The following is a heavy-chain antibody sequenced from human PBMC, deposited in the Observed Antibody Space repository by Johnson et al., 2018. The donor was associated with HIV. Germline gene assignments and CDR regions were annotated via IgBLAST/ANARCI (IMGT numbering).Heavy chain of an antibody. CDR1: GLTFSSYA. D-gene: IGHD6-6*01. CDR2: IWYDGSNK. J-gene: IGHJ3*02. V-gene: IGHV3-33*06. Sequence: QVQLVESGGGVVQPGRSLRLSCAASGLTFSSYAMYCVRQAPGKGLEWVALIWYDGSNKYYADSVKGRFTISRDNSKNTLYLQMNSLRAEDTAVYYCAKDGEYSSPGAFDIWGQGTMVTVSS. CDR3: AKDGEYSSPGAFDI.